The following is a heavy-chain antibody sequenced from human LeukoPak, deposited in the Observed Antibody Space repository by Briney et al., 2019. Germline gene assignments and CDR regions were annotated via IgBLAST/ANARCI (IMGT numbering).Heavy chain of an antibody. D-gene: IGHD3-22*01. CDR2: ISYDGSNK. V-gene: IGHV3-30*18. J-gene: IGHJ4*02. Sequence: GGSLRLSCAASGFTFSSYGMHWVRQAPGKGLEWVAVISYDGSNKYYADSVKGRFTISRDNSKNTLYLQMNSLRAEDTAVYYCAKDRYYDSSGYYLNNYFDYWGQGTLVTVSS. CDR1: GFTFSSYG. CDR3: AKDRYYDSSGYYLNNYFDY.